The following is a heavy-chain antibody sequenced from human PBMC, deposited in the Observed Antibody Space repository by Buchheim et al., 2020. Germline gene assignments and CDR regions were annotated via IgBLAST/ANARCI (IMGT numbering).Heavy chain of an antibody. J-gene: IGHJ6*02. V-gene: IGHV4-61*02. CDR3: ARDRSGSCSGGVCSRLPDYYGMDV. CDR1: GGSISSGSYY. Sequence: QVQLQESGPGLVKPSQTLSLTCTVSGGSISSGSYYWSWIRQPAGKGLEWIGRINTSGSTDYNPPLKSRVTISVDTSKNQFSLKLSSVTAADTAVYYCARDRSGSCSGGVCSRLPDYYGMDVWGQGTT. D-gene: IGHD2-8*02. CDR2: INTSGST.